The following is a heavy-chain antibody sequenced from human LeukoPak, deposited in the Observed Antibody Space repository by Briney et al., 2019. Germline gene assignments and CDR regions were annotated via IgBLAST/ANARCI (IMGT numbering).Heavy chain of an antibody. Sequence: GGSLRLSCAASGFTFSSYSMNWVRQAPGKGLEWVSSISSSSSYIYYADSVKGRFTISRDNAKNSLYLQMNSPRAEDTAVYYCAREGTYYYYYMDVWGKGTTVTVSS. V-gene: IGHV3-21*01. CDR3: AREGTYYYYYMDV. CDR2: ISSSSSYI. D-gene: IGHD3-10*01. CDR1: GFTFSSYS. J-gene: IGHJ6*03.